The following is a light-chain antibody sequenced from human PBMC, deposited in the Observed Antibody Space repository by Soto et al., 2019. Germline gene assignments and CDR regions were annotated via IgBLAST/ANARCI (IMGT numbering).Light chain of an antibody. CDR1: QSVSRY. CDR2: DAS. CDR3: QQRSNWPPSLT. V-gene: IGKV3-11*01. J-gene: IGKJ3*01. Sequence: EIVLTQSPATLSLSPGERATLSCRASQSVSRYLGWCQQKPGQAPRLLIYDASNRATGIPARFSGSGSGTDFTLTISSLEPEDVAVCYCQQRSNWPPSLTSGPGSKVDIK.